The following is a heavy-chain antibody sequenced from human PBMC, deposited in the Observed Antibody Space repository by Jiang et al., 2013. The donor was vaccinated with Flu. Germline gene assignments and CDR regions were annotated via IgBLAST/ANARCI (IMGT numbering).Heavy chain of an antibody. Sequence: TLSLTCTVSGGSISSYYWSWIRQPPGKGLEWIGYIYYSGSTNYNPSLKSRVTISVDTSKNQFSLKLSSVTAADTAVYYCARDSYYYDSSGYYDYWGQGTLVTVSS. D-gene: IGHD3-22*01. CDR2: IYYSGST. CDR1: GGSISSYY. CDR3: ARDSYYYDSSGYYDY. J-gene: IGHJ4*02. V-gene: IGHV4-59*01.